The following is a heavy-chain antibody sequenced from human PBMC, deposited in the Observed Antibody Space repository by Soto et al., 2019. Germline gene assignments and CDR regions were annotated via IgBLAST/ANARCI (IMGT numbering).Heavy chain of an antibody. J-gene: IGHJ6*02. CDR1: GGSISSSSYY. Sequence: SETLSLTCTVSGGSISSSSYYWGWIRQPPGKGLEWIGSIYYSGSTYYNPSLKSRVTISVDTSKNQFSLKLSSVTAADTAVYYCARQRGIWFGELLYYYYGMDVWGQGTTVTVSS. D-gene: IGHD3-10*01. V-gene: IGHV4-39*01. CDR3: ARQRGIWFGELLYYYYGMDV. CDR2: IYYSGST.